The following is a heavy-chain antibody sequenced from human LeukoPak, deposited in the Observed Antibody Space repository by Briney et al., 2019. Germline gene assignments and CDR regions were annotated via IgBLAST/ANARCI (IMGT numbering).Heavy chain of an antibody. CDR1: GFTFSSYW. Sequence: GGSLRLSCAASGFTFSSYWMHWVRQAPGKGLVWVSRINSDGSSTSYADSVKGRFTISRDNAKNTLYLQMNSLRAEDTAVYYCAREMGDESLWFGETVYGMDVWGQGTTVTVSS. CDR3: AREMGDESLWFGETVYGMDV. CDR2: INSDGSST. V-gene: IGHV3-74*01. D-gene: IGHD3-10*01. J-gene: IGHJ6*02.